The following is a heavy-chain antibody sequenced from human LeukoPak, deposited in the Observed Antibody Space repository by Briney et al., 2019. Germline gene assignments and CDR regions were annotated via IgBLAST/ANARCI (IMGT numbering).Heavy chain of an antibody. CDR1: GGSVSSGSYY. J-gene: IGHJ3*02. CDR3: AREYHDFWSGYYDAFDI. V-gene: IGHV4-61*01. Sequence: SETLSLTCTVSGGSVSSGSYYWSWIRQPPGKGLEWIGYIYYSGSTNYNPSLKSRVTISVDTSKNQFSLKLSSVTAADTAVYYCAREYHDFWSGYYDAFDIWGQGTMVTVSS. CDR2: IYYSGST. D-gene: IGHD3-3*01.